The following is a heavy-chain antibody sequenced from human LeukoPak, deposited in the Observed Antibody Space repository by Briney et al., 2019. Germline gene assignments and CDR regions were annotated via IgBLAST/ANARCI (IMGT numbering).Heavy chain of an antibody. V-gene: IGHV4-34*01. D-gene: IGHD6-13*01. CDR1: GGSFSGYY. CDR3: ARVRGIWRCDLAAAGAPIDY. J-gene: IGHJ4*02. Sequence: SETLSLTCAVYGGSFSGYYWSWIRQPPGKGLEWIGEINHSGSTNYNPSLKSRVTISVDTSKNQFSLKLSSVTAADTAVYYCARVRGIWRCDLAAAGAPIDYWGQGTLVTVSS. CDR2: INHSGST.